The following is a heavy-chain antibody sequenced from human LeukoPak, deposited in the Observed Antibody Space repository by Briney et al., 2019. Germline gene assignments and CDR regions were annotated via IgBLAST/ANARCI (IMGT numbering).Heavy chain of an antibody. J-gene: IGHJ4*02. V-gene: IGHV3-30*02. CDR3: AKDFLDVTVAGTLDQ. D-gene: IGHD6-19*01. CDR1: GFTFNKYG. CDR2: IRYDGGKR. Sequence: PGGALRLSCAASGFTFNKYGIHWVRQAPGKGVEGVAFIRYDGGKRYYTASVKGRFSISRDNANNTVDLQMNSLRPEDTAVYYCAKDFLDVTVAGTLDQWGQGTLVIVSS.